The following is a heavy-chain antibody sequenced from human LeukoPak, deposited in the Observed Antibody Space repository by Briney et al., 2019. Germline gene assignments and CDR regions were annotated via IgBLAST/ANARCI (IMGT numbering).Heavy chain of an antibody. D-gene: IGHD3-10*01. CDR1: GYSISSGYY. V-gene: IGHV4-38-2*02. Sequence: SETLSLTCTVSGYSISSGYYWGWIRQPPGQGLEWIGSIYHSGSTYYNPSLKSRVTISVDTSKNQFSLKLSPVTAADTAVYYCAMVRGVSQYYFDYWGQGTLVTVSS. J-gene: IGHJ4*02. CDR2: IYHSGST. CDR3: AMVRGVSQYYFDY.